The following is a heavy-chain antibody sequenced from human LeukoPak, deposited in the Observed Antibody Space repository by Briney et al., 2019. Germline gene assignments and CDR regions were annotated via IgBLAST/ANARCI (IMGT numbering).Heavy chain of an antibody. J-gene: IGHJ4*02. CDR3: AKEGHGDTWSSFDY. D-gene: IGHD2/OR15-2a*01. CDR2: MSYDLNRL. V-gene: IGHV3-30-3*01. Sequence: PGRSLRLSCEASGFNFNTYAMHWVRQAPGKGLEWLAVMSYDLNRLHYADSVKGRFTISRDNSKNTLFLQMNSLRVEDTAVYYCAKEGHGDTWSSFDYWGQGTLVTVSS. CDR1: GFNFNTYA.